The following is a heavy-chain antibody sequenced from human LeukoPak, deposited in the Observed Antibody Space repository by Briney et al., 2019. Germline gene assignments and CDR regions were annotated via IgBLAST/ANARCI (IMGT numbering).Heavy chain of an antibody. Sequence: SETLSLTCTVSGGSINTQSYYWVWIRQPPGKGLEWVGSIFYTGTTLHNPALESRVALSVDRSKNHFSLRLNALTAADTAVYYCARLTLSSYWFDPWGQGTLVIVSS. V-gene: IGHV4-39*02. CDR1: GGSINTQSYY. D-gene: IGHD2-15*01. J-gene: IGHJ5*02. CDR2: IFYTGTT. CDR3: ARLTLSSYWFDP.